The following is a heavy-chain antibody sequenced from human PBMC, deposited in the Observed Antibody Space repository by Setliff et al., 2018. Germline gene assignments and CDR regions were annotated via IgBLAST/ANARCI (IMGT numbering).Heavy chain of an antibody. CDR2: XXXGXXDX. CDR3: ARRVGVVVSNWFDP. J-gene: IGHJ5*02. Sequence: GESLKISCKGSGYSFSRYWIGWVRQMPGKGLEWMGXXXXGXXDXRYSPSXXGQVTISADKSISTAYLQWSSLKASDTAMYYCARRVGVVVSNWFDPWGQGTLVTVSS. V-gene: IGHV5-51*01. D-gene: IGHD2-2*01. CDR1: GYSFSRYW.